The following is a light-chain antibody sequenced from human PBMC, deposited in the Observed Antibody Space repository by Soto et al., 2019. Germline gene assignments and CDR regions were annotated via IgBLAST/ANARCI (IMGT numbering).Light chain of an antibody. CDR1: QSVGTY. CDR3: QQRSTWPLT. CDR2: DAS. V-gene: IGKV3-11*01. Sequence: EIVLTQSPATLSLSPGERASLSCRASQSVGTYLAWYQQKPGQAPRLLIYDASSRAVGVAPRFRGSGSGTDFTLTIAYVEPEDFAVYYRQQRSTWPLTFGGGTRVEF. J-gene: IGKJ4*01.